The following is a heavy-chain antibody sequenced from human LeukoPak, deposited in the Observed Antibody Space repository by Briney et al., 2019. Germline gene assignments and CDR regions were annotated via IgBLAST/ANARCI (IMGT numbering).Heavy chain of an antibody. J-gene: IGHJ3*01. D-gene: IGHD2-15*01. V-gene: IGHV3-43*01. CDR1: GFNFRAFT. Sequence: PGGSLRLSCGAFGFNFRAFTMHWVRQAPGKGLEWVSLFSRNGVTTYYAESVRGRFTISRDNSKNPVYLQMDSLTTEDTAVYYCAKEKDTIYFDLWGQGTMVTVSA. CDR3: AKEKDTIYFDL. CDR2: FSRNGVTT.